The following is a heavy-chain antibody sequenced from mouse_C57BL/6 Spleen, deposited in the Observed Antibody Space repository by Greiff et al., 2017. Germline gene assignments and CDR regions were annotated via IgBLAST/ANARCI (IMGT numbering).Heavy chain of an antibody. J-gene: IGHJ3*01. Sequence: EVQRVESGGGLVQPKGSLKLSCAASGFTFNTSAMHWVRQAPGKGLEWVARIRSKSSNYATYYADSVKDRFTISRDDSQSMLYLQMNNLKTEDTAMYYCVGDSGYGSSYDWFAYWGQGTLVTVSA. CDR2: IRSKSSNYAT. D-gene: IGHD1-1*01. CDR1: GFTFNTSA. V-gene: IGHV10-3*01. CDR3: VGDSGYGSSYDWFAY.